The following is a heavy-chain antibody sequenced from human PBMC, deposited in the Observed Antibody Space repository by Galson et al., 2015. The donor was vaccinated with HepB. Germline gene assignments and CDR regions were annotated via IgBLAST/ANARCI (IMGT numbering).Heavy chain of an antibody. CDR1: GFTFSSYS. D-gene: IGHD2-2*01. J-gene: IGHJ6*02. V-gene: IGHV3-48*01. Sequence: SLRLSCAASGFTFSSYSMNWVRQAPGKGLEWVSYISSSSSTVYYADSVKGRFAISRDNAKNSLYLRMNSLRAEDTAVYYCARGEYPYYCSSTSCYYYYYYGMDVWGQGTTVTVSS. CDR2: ISSSSSTV. CDR3: ARGEYPYYCSSTSCYYYYYYGMDV.